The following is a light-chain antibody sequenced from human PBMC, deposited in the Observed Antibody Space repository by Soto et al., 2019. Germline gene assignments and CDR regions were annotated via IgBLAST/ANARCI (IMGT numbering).Light chain of an antibody. CDR1: QSVGSN. CDR2: GAS. Sequence: EIVMTQSPASLSVSPGERATLSCRASQSVGSNLAWYQQKPGQSPRLLIYGASTRATGIPARFSGSGSGTEFTLTISSLQSEDFVVYYCQQYNNWSPLTFGGGTKMEIK. V-gene: IGKV3-15*01. J-gene: IGKJ4*01. CDR3: QQYNNWSPLT.